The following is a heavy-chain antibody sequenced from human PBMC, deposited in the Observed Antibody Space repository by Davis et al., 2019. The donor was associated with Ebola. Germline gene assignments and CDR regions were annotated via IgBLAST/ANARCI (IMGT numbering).Heavy chain of an antibody. CDR3: VRTTYGAPEY. D-gene: IGHD4-17*01. V-gene: IGHV3-74*01. CDR2: ISSDGGIT. CDR1: GSTFSSYW. J-gene: IGHJ4*02. Sequence: PGGSLRPSCPPPGSTFSSYWMHWVRQAPGKGLVYVPRISSDGGITSYADSVKGRFTISRDNAKSTLYLQMNSLTAEDTAVYYCVRTTYGAPEYWGQGTLVTVSS.